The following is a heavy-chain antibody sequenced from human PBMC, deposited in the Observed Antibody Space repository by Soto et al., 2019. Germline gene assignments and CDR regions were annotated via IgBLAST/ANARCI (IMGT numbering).Heavy chain of an antibody. D-gene: IGHD5-18*01. Sequence: GASVKVSGKASGYTFTGYYMHWVRQAPGQGLEWMGWINPNSGGTNYAQKFQGWVTMTRDTSISTAYMELSRLRSDDTAVYYCARDLVYEGDTAMAYGMDVWGQGTTVTVSS. CDR1: GYTFTGYY. CDR2: INPNSGGT. V-gene: IGHV1-2*04. CDR3: ARDLVYEGDTAMAYGMDV. J-gene: IGHJ6*02.